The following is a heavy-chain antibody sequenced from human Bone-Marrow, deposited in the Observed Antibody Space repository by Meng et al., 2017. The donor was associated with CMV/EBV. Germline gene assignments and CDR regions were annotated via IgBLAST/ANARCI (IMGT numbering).Heavy chain of an antibody. J-gene: IGHJ4*02. D-gene: IGHD1-26*01. CDR2: INPNSGGT. CDR3: ARDDLSGSYFRGY. CDR1: GYTFTGYY. V-gene: IGHV1-2*02. Sequence: ASVKVSCKASGYTFTGYYMHWVRQAPGQGLEWMGWINPNSGGTNYAQKFQGRVTMTRDTSISTAYMELSRLTSDDTAVYYCARDDLSGSYFRGYWGQGTLVTVSS.